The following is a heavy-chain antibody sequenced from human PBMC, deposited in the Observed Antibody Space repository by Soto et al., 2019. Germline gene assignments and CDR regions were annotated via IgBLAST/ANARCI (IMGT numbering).Heavy chain of an antibody. Sequence: GASVKVSCKASGYSFTGYYIHWVRQAPGQGLEWMGIIDPSGGSTAYAQKFQGRETLTRDTSTSTAYMELSSLRSEDTAVYYCASHCSISCSDWVDPWGQGTQVTVSS. CDR1: GYSFTGYY. CDR2: IDPSGGST. D-gene: IGHD2-2*01. CDR3: ASHCSISCSDWVDP. J-gene: IGHJ5*02. V-gene: IGHV1-46*03.